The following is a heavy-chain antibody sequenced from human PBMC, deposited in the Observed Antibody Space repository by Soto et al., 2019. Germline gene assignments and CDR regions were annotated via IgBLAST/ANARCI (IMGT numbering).Heavy chain of an antibody. D-gene: IGHD4-17*01. Sequence: PGGSLRLSCAASGFTFSSYAMSWVRQAPGKGLEWVSYISSSSSTIYYADSVKGRFTISRDNAKNSLYLQMNSLRDEDTAVYYCARDPAPTTVTAARRLDVDYWGQGTLVTVSS. CDR3: ARDPAPTTVTAARRLDVDY. J-gene: IGHJ4*02. V-gene: IGHV3-48*02. CDR2: ISSSSSTI. CDR1: GFTFSSYA.